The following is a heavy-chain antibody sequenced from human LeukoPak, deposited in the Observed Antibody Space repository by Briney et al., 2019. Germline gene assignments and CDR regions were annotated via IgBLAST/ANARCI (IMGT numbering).Heavy chain of an antibody. D-gene: IGHD3-10*01. CDR3: ARESDYYASGTFPLDY. CDR1: GFTFSSYG. V-gene: IGHV3-23*01. J-gene: IGHJ4*02. Sequence: PGGSLRLSCAASGFTFSSYGMSWVRQAPGKGLEWVSAISGSGGSTYYADSVKGRFTISRDNAKNSLYLQMDSLRAEDTAVYYCARESDYYASGTFPLDYWGQGTLVTVSS. CDR2: ISGSGGST.